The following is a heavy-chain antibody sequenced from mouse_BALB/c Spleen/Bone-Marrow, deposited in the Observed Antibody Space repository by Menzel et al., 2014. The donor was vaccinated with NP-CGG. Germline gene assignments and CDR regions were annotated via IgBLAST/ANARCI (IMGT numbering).Heavy chain of an antibody. D-gene: IGHD1-2*01. Sequence: VQLQQSGSELVKPGASVKLSCTASGFNIKDTYIHWVKQRPEQGLEWIGRIDPANGNTKYDPNFQGKATITADTSSNTDYLQLSRLTSEDTAVYCCAEITPAACYVMDYWGQGTSVTVSS. CDR3: AEITPAACYVMDY. CDR2: IDPANGNT. V-gene: IGHV14-3*02. CDR1: GFNIKDTY. J-gene: IGHJ4*01.